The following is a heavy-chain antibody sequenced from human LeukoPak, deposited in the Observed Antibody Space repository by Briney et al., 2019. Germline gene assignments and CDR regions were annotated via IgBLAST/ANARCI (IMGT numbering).Heavy chain of an antibody. CDR3: ARGRYTSILWNWFDP. D-gene: IGHD2-21*01. Sequence: ASVKVSCKASGYTFTSYGISWVRQAPGQGLEWMGWISAYNGNTNYAQKLQGRVTMTRNTSISTAYMELSSLRSEDTAVYYCARGRYTSILWNWFDPWGQGTLVTVSS. CDR1: GYTFTSYG. CDR2: ISAYNGNT. J-gene: IGHJ5*02. V-gene: IGHV1-18*01.